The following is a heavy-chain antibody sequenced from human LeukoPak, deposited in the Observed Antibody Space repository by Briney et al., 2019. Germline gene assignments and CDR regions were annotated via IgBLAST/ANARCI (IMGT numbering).Heavy chain of an antibody. Sequence: QPGGSLRLSCAASEFIVSSNYMSWVRQAPGKGLEWVSLIYSGGNTYYTDSVRGRFTVSRDNSKNMLYLQMNSLRAEDTAVYYCAKDRANWAIDDWGQGTQVTVSS. D-gene: IGHD3-16*01. CDR3: AKDRANWAIDD. CDR1: EFIVSSNY. V-gene: IGHV3-53*01. CDR2: IYSGGNT. J-gene: IGHJ4*02.